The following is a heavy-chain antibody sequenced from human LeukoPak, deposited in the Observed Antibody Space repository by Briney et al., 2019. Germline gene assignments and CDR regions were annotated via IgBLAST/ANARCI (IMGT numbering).Heavy chain of an antibody. CDR1: GGSISSSSYY. CDR2: IYYSGST. D-gene: IGHD3-22*01. Sequence: NPSETLSLTCTVSGGSISSSSYYWSWIRQPPGKGLECIGYIYYSGSTNYNPSLKSRVTISVDTSKNQFSLKLSSVTAADTAVYYCARRTYFYDSSGYYFDYWGQGTLVTVSS. CDR3: ARRTYFYDSSGYYFDY. J-gene: IGHJ4*02. V-gene: IGHV4-61*01.